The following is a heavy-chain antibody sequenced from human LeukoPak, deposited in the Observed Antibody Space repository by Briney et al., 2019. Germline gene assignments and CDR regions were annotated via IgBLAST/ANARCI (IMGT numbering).Heavy chain of an antibody. CDR2: ISHDGSDE. Sequence: GGPLRLSCAASGFTFRSYGMHWVRQAPGKGQEWVAVISHDGSDERYGVSVKGRFIISRDNSKITLYLQLNSLRAEDRAVYYCAKVAYYYGSSVYGDYWGQGTLVTVSS. J-gene: IGHJ4*02. V-gene: IGHV3-30*18. CDR3: AKVAYYYGSSVYGDY. CDR1: GFTFRSYG. D-gene: IGHD3-22*01.